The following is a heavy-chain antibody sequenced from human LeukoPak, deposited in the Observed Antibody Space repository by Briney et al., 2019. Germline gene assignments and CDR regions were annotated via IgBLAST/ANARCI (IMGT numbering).Heavy chain of an antibody. CDR3: ARVGGYLLYYYYYYGMDV. CDR1: GYTFTSYY. D-gene: IGHD3-22*01. J-gene: IGHJ6*02. CDR2: INTNTGNP. Sequence: GASVKVSCKASGYTFTSYYMHWVRQAPGQGLEWMGWINTNTGNPTYAQGFTGRFVFSLDTSVSTAYLQISSLKAEDTAVYYCARVGGYLLYYYYYYGMDVWGQGTTVTVSS. V-gene: IGHV7-4-1*02.